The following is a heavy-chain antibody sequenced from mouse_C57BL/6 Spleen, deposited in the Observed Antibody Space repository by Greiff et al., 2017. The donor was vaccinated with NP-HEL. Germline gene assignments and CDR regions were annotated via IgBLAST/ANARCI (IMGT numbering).Heavy chain of an antibody. D-gene: IGHD2-2*01. V-gene: IGHV1-78*01. CDR2: IYPRDGST. Sequence: VKLQESAAELVKPGASVKISCKVSGYTFTDHTIHWMKQRPEQGLEWIGYIYPRDGSTKYNEKFKGKATLTADKSSSTAYMQLNSLTSEDSAVYFCAREGMVTTGYFDYWGQGTTLTVSS. J-gene: IGHJ2*01. CDR1: GYTFTDHT. CDR3: AREGMVTTGYFDY.